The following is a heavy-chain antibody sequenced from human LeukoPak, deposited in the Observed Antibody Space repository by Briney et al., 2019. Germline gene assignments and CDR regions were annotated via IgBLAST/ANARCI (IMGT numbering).Heavy chain of an antibody. CDR2: INPNSGGT. V-gene: IGHV1-2*02. Sequence: GASVKVSCKASGYTFTGYYMHWVRQAPGQGLEWMGWINPNSGGTNYAQKFQGRVTMTRDTSISTAYMELSSLRSEDTAVYYCATGPVAAALGPNWFDPWGQGTLVTVSS. D-gene: IGHD6-13*01. J-gene: IGHJ5*02. CDR3: ATGPVAAALGPNWFDP. CDR1: GYTFTGYY.